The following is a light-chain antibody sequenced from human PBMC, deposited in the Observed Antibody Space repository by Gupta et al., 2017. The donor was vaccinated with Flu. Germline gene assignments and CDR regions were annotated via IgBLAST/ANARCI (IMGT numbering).Light chain of an antibody. CDR3: RQALQTPRT. V-gene: IGKV2-28*01. Sequence: VTPGEPASISYRSSQSLLHSNGYNYLDWYLQKPGQSPQLLIYLGSNRASGVPDRFSGSGSGTDFTLKISRVEAEDVGVYYCRQALQTPRTFGQGTKVEIK. CDR2: LGS. CDR1: QSLLHSNGYNY. J-gene: IGKJ1*01.